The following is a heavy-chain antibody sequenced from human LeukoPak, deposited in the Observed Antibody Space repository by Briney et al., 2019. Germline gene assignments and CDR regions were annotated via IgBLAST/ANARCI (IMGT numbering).Heavy chain of an antibody. CDR3: AKAGGGIIAPGSRYIDF. D-gene: IGHD6-13*01. Sequence: GGSLRLSCVASGFKFSDYGMHWVRQAPGKGLEWVAIIWYDGSNKYYVDSVEGRFTISRVNSKNTLYLQLNSLRAEDTAVYYCAKAGGGIIAPGSRYIDFWGQGTLVTVSS. CDR2: IWYDGSNK. CDR1: GFKFSDYG. V-gene: IGHV3-33*06. J-gene: IGHJ4*02.